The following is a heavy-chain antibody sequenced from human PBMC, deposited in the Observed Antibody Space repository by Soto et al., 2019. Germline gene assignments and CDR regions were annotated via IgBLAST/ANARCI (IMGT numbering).Heavy chain of an antibody. CDR3: ARYYDTSNRPYFHH. J-gene: IGHJ1*01. D-gene: IGHD3-22*01. CDR2: IYYSGAT. CDR1: GGSISSTTYY. V-gene: IGHV4-39*01. Sequence: XETLSLTCAVSGGSISSTTYYWAWIRQPPGKGLEWVATIYYSGATYYNPSLKSRLTISVDTSKNQFSLRLSSVTAADTAMYYCARYYDTSNRPYFHHWGQGTRVTVSS.